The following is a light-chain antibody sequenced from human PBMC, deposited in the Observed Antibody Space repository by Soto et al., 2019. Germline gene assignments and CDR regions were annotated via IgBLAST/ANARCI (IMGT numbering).Light chain of an antibody. CDR2: SIN. V-gene: IGLV1-44*01. Sequence: QSVVTQPPSASGTPGQRVTISCSGSSSNIGSNFVSWYQRLQATAPKLLIYSINKRPSGVADRFSGSKSGTSAALAISGRQSEDEADYFCASWDDSRNGPVFGGGTKVTVL. CDR3: ASWDDSRNGPV. J-gene: IGLJ3*02. CDR1: SSNIGSNF.